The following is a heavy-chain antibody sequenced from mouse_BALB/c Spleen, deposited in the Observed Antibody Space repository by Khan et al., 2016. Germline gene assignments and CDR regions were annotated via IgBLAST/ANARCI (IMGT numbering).Heavy chain of an antibody. CDR2: IWGDGRR. CDR3: SRDYDGGDY. J-gene: IGHJ3*01. V-gene: IGHV2-6-7*01. Sequence: VELVESGPGLVAPSQSLSITCTVSGFSLTGYGVNWVRQPPGKGLEWLGKIWGDGRRDYNSALKSRVRISKDNSKSQVFLKMNSLQTEGTAKEDCSRDYDGGDYWGKGTLVRVS. D-gene: IGHD2-12*01. CDR1: GFSLTGYG.